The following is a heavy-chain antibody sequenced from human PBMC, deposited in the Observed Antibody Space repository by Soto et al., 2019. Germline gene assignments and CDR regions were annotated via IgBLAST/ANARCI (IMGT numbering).Heavy chain of an antibody. CDR1: GYTFTSYG. CDR2: ISAYNGNT. CDR3: ARDRIFGHWFDP. J-gene: IGHJ5*02. Sequence: GASVKVSFTASGYTFTSYGISWVRQAPGQGLEWMGWISAYNGNTNYAQKLKGRVTMTTDTSTSTAYMELRSLRSDDTAVYYCARDRIFGHWFDPWGQGTLVTVSS. D-gene: IGHD3-3*02. V-gene: IGHV1-18*04.